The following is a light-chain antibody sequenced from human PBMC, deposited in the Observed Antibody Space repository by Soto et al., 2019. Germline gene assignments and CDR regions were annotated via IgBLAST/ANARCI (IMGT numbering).Light chain of an antibody. CDR1: QSVSSSR. V-gene: IGKV3-15*01. CDR2: DGF. Sequence: DIVLTQSPATLSLSPGERATLSCGAIQSVSSSRLAWYQQKPALAPRLLIYDGFLRATGIPARFSGSGSGTEFTLTISSLQSEDFAVYYCQQYNNWPPITFGQGTRLEIK. CDR3: QQYNNWPPIT. J-gene: IGKJ5*01.